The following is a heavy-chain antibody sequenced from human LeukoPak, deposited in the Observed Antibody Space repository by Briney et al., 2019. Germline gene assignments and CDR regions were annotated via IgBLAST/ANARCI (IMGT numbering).Heavy chain of an antibody. CDR1: GGSFSGYY. V-gene: IGHV4-34*01. CDR2: INHSGST. D-gene: IGHD2-15*01. J-gene: IGHJ5*02. Sequence: PSETLSLTCAVYGGSFSGYYWSWIRQPPGKGLEWIGEINHSGSTNYNPSLKSRVTISVDTSKNQFSLKLSSVTAAVTAVYYCASRAHCSGGSCYGNWFDPWGQGTLVTVSS. CDR3: ASRAHCSGGSCYGNWFDP.